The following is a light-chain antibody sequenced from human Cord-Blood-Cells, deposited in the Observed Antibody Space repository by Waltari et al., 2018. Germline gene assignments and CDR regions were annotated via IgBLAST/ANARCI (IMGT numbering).Light chain of an antibody. V-gene: IGLV2-14*03. CDR2: DVR. CDR3: SSYTSSSTLV. J-gene: IGLJ1*01. CDR1: SSDVGGYNY. Sequence: QSALTKLASVSGSPGQSITIPCTGTSSDVGGYNYVPWYQQHPGKAPKLMIYDVRNRPSGVSNRFSGSKSGNTASLTISGLQAEDEADYYCSSYTSSSTLVFGTGTKVTVL.